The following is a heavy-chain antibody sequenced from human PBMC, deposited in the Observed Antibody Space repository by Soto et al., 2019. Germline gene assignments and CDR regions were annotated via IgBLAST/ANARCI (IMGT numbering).Heavy chain of an antibody. Sequence: QVQLVQSGPEVKKPGASVTVSCKTSGYTFTNYRIGWVRQAPGQGLEWMGWISTYTGNTKSVQKFQGRVTMTTDTSTSTAYMDLTSLSSDDTAVYYCTRWTVTTNWFDPWGQGTLVTVSS. CDR1: GYTFTNYR. CDR2: ISTYTGNT. V-gene: IGHV1-18*01. J-gene: IGHJ5*02. CDR3: TRWTVTTNWFDP. D-gene: IGHD4-17*01.